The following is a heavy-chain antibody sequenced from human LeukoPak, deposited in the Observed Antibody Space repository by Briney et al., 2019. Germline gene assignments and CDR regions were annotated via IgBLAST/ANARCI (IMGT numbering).Heavy chain of an antibody. D-gene: IGHD6-13*01. CDR3: AKGQQQLALSVDAFDI. Sequence: GGSLRLSCAASGFTFDDYAMHWVRQAPGKGLEGASGIGWNSGSIGYADSVKGRFTISRDNAKNSLYLQMNSLRAEDTALYYCAKGQQQLALSVDAFDIWGQGTMVTVSS. CDR2: IGWNSGSI. V-gene: IGHV3-9*01. CDR1: GFTFDDYA. J-gene: IGHJ3*02.